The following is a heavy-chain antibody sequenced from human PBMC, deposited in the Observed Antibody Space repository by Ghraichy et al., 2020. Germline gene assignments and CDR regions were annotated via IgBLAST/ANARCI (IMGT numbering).Heavy chain of an antibody. J-gene: IGHJ4*02. Sequence: GESLNISCAPSGFTFSDYSMDWVRQAPGKGLEWVSYISTSSSTIYYADSVKGRFTISRDNAKNSLYLQMNSLRDEETAVYYCARGFKYFDYWGQGTLVSVSS. V-gene: IGHV3-48*02. CDR2: ISTSSSTI. CDR3: ARGFKYFDY. CDR1: GFTFSDYS.